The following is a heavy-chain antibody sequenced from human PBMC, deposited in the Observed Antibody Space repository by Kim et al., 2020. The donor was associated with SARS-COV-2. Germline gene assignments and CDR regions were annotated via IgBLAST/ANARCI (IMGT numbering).Heavy chain of an antibody. J-gene: IGHJ4*02. CDR2: ISSSSSYT. CDR1: GFTFSDYY. Sequence: GGSLRLSCAASGFTFSDYYMSWIRQAPGKGLEWVSYISSSSSYTNYADSVKGRFTISRDNAKNSLYLQMNSLRAEDTAVYYCARADGYSGYDRPRTLDYWGQGTLVTVSS. V-gene: IGHV3-11*05. CDR3: ARADGYSGYDRPRTLDY. D-gene: IGHD5-12*01.